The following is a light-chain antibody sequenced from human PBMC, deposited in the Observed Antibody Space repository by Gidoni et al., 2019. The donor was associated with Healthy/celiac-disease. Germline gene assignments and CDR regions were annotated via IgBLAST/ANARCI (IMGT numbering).Light chain of an antibody. Sequence: EIVMTQSPATLSVSPVERATLSCRASQSVSSNLAWYQQKPGQAPRLLIDCASTRATGIPARFSGSGSGTEFTITISSLQYEDFAVYYCQQYNNWPPLTFGGGTKVEIK. CDR3: QQYNNWPPLT. J-gene: IGKJ4*02. V-gene: IGKV3-15*01. CDR1: QSVSSN. CDR2: CAS.